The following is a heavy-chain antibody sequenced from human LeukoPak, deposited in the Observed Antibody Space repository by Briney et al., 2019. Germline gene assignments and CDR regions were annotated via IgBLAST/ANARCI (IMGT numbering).Heavy chain of an antibody. V-gene: IGHV3-30*02. CDR1: GFTFSRYG. Sequence: GGSLRLSCTPSGFTFSRYGMHWVRQAPGRGLEWVAFIKYDGSDQHYADSVKGRFTISRDNSKDTLYLQMNNLGAEDTAVYYCAKDLQLAPFDYWGQGTLVTVSS. CDR2: IKYDGSDQ. J-gene: IGHJ4*02. D-gene: IGHD1-1*01. CDR3: AKDLQLAPFDY.